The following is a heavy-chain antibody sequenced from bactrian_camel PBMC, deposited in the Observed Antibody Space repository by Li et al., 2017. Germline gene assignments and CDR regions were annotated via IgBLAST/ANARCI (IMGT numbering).Heavy chain of an antibody. V-gene: IGHV3S53*01. J-gene: IGHJ4*01. CDR1: GNVYGRNC. CDR2: VEDDGSS. D-gene: IGHD4*01. Sequence: VQLVESGGGLVQPGGSLRLSCVSSGNVYGRNCMAWFRQAPGKEREGVASVEDDGSSTYADSVKGRFTISKDNAKNTLYLQMNNLRPEDSARYYCAASVGLRRRLCPSIDEYEYNYWGQGTQVTVS. CDR3: AASVGLRRRLCPSIDEYEYNY.